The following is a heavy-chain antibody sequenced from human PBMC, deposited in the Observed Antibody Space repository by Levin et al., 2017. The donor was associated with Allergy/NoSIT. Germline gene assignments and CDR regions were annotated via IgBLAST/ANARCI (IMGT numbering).Heavy chain of an antibody. V-gene: IGHV4-61*01. Sequence: SETLSLTCTVSGVSVSSRNYQWSWIRQPPGTGLEWIAYIYTGGRTNYNPSLKSRVTISVDTSKIQFSLKLTSVTAADTAVYYCARNFDYWGQGALVTVSS. CDR1: GVSVSSRNYQ. CDR3: ARNFDY. J-gene: IGHJ4*02. CDR2: IYTGGRT.